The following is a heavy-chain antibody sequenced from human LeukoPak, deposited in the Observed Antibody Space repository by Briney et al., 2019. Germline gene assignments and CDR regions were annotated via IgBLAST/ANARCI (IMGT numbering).Heavy chain of an antibody. J-gene: IGHJ4*02. Sequence: GGSLRLTCAASGFTVSSNYMSWVRQAPGKGLEWVSVIYSGGSTYYADSVKGRFTISRDNAKNSLYLQMNSLRAEDTAVYYCAREEWLGTDYWGQGSLVTVSS. CDR2: IYSGGST. CDR3: AREEWLGTDY. V-gene: IGHV3-66*01. D-gene: IGHD6-19*01. CDR1: GFTVSSNY.